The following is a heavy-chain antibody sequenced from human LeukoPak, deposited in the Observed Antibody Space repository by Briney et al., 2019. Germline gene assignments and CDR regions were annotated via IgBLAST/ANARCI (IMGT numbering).Heavy chain of an antibody. CDR3: ARSAVGGLYSFDY. V-gene: IGHV4-59*01. D-gene: IGHD6-19*01. CDR2: LYYTGNT. J-gene: IGHJ4*02. CDR1: GGSISSYY. Sequence: SETLSLTCTVSGGSISSYYWSWLRQPPGKGLEWIGFLYYTGNTNYNPSLKSRVTISLHTSKNQFSLKLSSVTAAATAVYYCARSAVGGLYSFDYWGQGTLVTVSS.